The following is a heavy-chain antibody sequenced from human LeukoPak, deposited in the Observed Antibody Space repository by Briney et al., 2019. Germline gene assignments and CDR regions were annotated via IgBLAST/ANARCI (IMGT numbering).Heavy chain of an antibody. V-gene: IGHV1-8*01. D-gene: IGHD6-19*01. Sequence: ASVKVSCKASGYTFTSYDINWVRQATGQGLEWMGWMNPNSGNTGYAQKFQGRVTMTRNTSISTAHMELSSLRSEDTAVYYCARAPYSQVAGVDYWGQGTLVTVSS. CDR1: GYTFTSYD. J-gene: IGHJ4*02. CDR2: MNPNSGNT. CDR3: ARAPYSQVAGVDY.